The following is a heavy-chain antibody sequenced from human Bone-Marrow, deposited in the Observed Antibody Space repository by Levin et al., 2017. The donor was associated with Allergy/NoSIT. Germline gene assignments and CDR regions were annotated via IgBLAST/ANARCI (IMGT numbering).Heavy chain of an antibody. J-gene: IGHJ4*02. CDR3: ARVGDYGYPSGGGYFDY. CDR1: GASIRNTHNS. V-gene: IGHV4-30-2*01. D-gene: IGHD5-18*01. Sequence: SSETLSLTCAVSGASIRNTHNSWSWIRQQPGKALEWIGFIFQSGTTYYEPSLKSRLSMSVDMSKNQLSLNLSSVIAADTAVYYCARVGDYGYPSGGGYFDYWGQGILVAVSS. CDR2: IFQSGTT.